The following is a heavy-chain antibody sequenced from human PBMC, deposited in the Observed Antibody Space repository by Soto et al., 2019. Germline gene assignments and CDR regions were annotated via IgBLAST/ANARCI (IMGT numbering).Heavy chain of an antibody. J-gene: IGHJ4*02. CDR3: TRSIGSGGVIGGFDY. CDR2: ILPMFDRP. D-gene: IGHD3-16*02. Sequence: QVQLVQSETEVKKPGSAVRVSCKASGGTFNTYAMNWVRQAPGQGLEWMGGILPMFDRPRYAQKFQGRVTITGDEPTTTAYMELSSLRSDTTAVYYCTRSIGSGGVIGGFDYWGQGTLVTVSS. CDR1: GGTFNTYA. V-gene: IGHV1-69*01.